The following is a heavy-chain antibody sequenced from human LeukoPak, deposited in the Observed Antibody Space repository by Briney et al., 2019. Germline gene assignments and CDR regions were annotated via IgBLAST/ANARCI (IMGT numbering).Heavy chain of an antibody. D-gene: IGHD5-18*01. CDR2: IQYDGSNK. CDR1: GFTFSSSG. J-gene: IGHJ4*02. Sequence: GGSLRLSCAASGFTFSSSGIHWVRQAPGKGLEWVTFIQYDGSNKYADSVKGPFTISRDNSKNVLYLQMNSLRAEDTALYYCAKGSSRLDTSSFEYWGQGTLVTVSS. CDR3: AKGSSRLDTSSFEY. V-gene: IGHV3-30*02.